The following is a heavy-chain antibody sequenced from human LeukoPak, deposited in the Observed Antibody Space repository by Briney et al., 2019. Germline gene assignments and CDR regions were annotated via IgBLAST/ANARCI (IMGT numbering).Heavy chain of an antibody. V-gene: IGHV1-8*01. J-gene: IGHJ4*02. D-gene: IGHD5-12*01. CDR2: MNPNSGNT. CDR3: ARGNSGYDLYYFDY. Sequence: ASVKVSCKASGYTFTSYDINWVRQATGQGLEWMGWMNPNSGNTGYAQKFQGRVTMTRNTSISTAYMELSSLRAEDTAVYYCARGNSGYDLYYFDYWGQGTLVTVSS. CDR1: GYTFTSYD.